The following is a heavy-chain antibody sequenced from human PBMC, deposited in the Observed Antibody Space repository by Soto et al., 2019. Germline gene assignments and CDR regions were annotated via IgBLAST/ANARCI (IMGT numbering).Heavy chain of an antibody. CDR1: GYTFTSYD. J-gene: IGHJ4*02. D-gene: IGHD3-10*01. CDR2: MNPNSGNT. V-gene: IGHV1-8*01. CDR3: VAGSYLARDFDY. Sequence: QVPLVQSGAEVKKPGASVKVSCKASGYTFTSYDINWVRQATGQGLEWMGWMNPNSGNTGYAQKFQGRVTMTRNTSISTAYMELSSLRSEDTAVYYCVAGSYLARDFDYWGQGTLVTVSS.